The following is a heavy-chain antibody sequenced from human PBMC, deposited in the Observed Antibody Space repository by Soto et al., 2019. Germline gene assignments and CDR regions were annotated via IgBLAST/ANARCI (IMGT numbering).Heavy chain of an antibody. CDR1: GGSISSGGYY. D-gene: IGHD3-22*01. CDR2: IYYSGST. J-gene: IGHJ5*02. V-gene: IGHV4-31*03. CDR3: ARGGWGYDSTPHGRWFDP. Sequence: QVQLQESGPGLVKPSQTLSLTCTVSGGSISSGGYYWSWIRQHPGKGLEWIGYIYYSGSTYYNPSLKSRVTISVDTSKNQLSLKVSSVTAADTAVYYCARGGWGYDSTPHGRWFDPWGQGTLVTVSS.